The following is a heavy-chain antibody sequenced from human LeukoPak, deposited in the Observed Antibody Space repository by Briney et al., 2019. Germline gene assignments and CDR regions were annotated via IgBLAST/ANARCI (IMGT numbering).Heavy chain of an antibody. J-gene: IGHJ4*02. D-gene: IGHD3-10*01. CDR1: GGSIGSNDW. CDR3: AGTNFFGSGPLY. Sequence: PSETLSLTCTVSGGSIGSNDWWSWVRQAPGKGLEWIGEIHHSGSTVYNPSLQSRVTILLDKSRNQFSLNLSSVTAADTAVYCCAGTNFFGSGPLYWGQGILVTVSS. V-gene: IGHV4-4*01. CDR2: IHHSGST.